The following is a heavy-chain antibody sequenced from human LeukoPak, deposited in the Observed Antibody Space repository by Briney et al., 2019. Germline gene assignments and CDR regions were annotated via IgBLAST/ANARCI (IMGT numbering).Heavy chain of an antibody. J-gene: IGHJ6*03. CDR1: GFSLSTSGMR. V-gene: IGHV2-70*04. CDR2: IDWDDDK. Sequence: SGPTLVHPTQPLTLTCTFSGFSLSTSGMRVSWIRQPPEKALEWLARIDWDDDKFYSTSLKTRLTISKDTSKNQVVLTMTNMDPVDTATYYCARSPYYYYYMDVWGKGTTVTVSS. CDR3: ARSPYYYYYMDV.